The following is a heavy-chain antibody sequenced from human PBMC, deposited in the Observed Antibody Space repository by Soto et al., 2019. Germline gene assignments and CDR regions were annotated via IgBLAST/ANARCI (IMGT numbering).Heavy chain of an antibody. CDR3: AHSIRVGAKYNWFDP. CDR1: GFSLSTSGVG. CDR2: IYWDDDK. Sequence: QITLKESGPTLVKPTQTLTLTCTFSGFSLSTSGVGVGWIRQPPGKALEWLALIYWDDDKRYSPSLKSRLTTTKANSKNQVVLTMTNMDPVDTATYYCAHSIRVGAKYNWFDPWGQGTLVTVSS. J-gene: IGHJ5*02. V-gene: IGHV2-5*02. D-gene: IGHD1-26*01.